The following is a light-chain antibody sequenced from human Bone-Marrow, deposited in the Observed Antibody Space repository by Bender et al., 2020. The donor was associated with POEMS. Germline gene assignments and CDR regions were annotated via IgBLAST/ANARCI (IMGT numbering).Light chain of an antibody. CDR2: EVR. J-gene: IGLJ3*02. CDR1: SSDVGTYNL. Sequence: QSALTQPASVSGSPGQSITFSCTGTSSDVGTYNLVSWYQQHPGKAPKLLIYEVRKRPSGVSNRFSGSKSDNTASLTISGLQAEDEADFYCCSYADNSVWVFGGGTKLTVL. CDR3: CSYADNSVWV. V-gene: IGLV2-23*02.